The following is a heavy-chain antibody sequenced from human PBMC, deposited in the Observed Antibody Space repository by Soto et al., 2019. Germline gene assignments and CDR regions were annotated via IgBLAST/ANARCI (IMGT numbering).Heavy chain of an antibody. J-gene: IGHJ4*02. V-gene: IGHV5-10-1*01. CDR3: ARRDSYCTTTTCPDY. CDR2: IDPSDSYT. CDR1: GNSFTSSW. Sequence: PGESLKISCKGSGNSFTSSWINWVRQMPGKGLEWMGRIDPSDSYTKYSPSFQGHVTISADKSISTAYLQWSSLKASDTAMYYCARRDSYCTTTTCPDYWGQGTLVTVPQ. D-gene: IGHD2-8*01.